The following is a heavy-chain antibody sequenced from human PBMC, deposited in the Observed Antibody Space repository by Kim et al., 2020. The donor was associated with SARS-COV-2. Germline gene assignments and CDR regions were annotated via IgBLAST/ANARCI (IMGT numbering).Heavy chain of an antibody. J-gene: IGHJ4*02. D-gene: IGHD1-26*01. Sequence: GDTKYSQKFQGRVTITRDTVARTAYMEVSSLRSEDTAVYYCAGDPSGAGTWGQGTLVTVSS. CDR3: AGDPSGAGT. V-gene: IGHV1-3*01. CDR2: GDT.